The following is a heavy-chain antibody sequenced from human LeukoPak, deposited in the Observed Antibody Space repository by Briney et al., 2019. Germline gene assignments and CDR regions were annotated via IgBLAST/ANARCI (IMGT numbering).Heavy chain of an antibody. D-gene: IGHD6-13*01. CDR1: GGSISSYY. CDR3: ARVESSSWYSDY. V-gene: IGHV4-59*12. CDR2: IYFSGST. J-gene: IGHJ4*02. Sequence: SETLSLTCIVSGGSISSYYWSWIRQPPGKGLEWIGYIYFSGSTNYNPSLKSRVTISVDTSKNQFSLKLSSVTAADTAVYYCARVESSSWYSDYWGQGTLVTVSS.